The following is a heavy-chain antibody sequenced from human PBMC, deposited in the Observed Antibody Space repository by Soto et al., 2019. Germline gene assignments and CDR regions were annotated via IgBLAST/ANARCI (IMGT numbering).Heavy chain of an antibody. CDR1: GFTFNTYA. V-gene: IGHV3-21*01. CDR2: ITTSSAYI. D-gene: IGHD2-21*01. J-gene: IGHJ5*02. Sequence: EVQLVESGGGLVKPGGSLRLSCAASGFTFNTYAMNWVRQAPGKGLEWVSSITTSSAYIYYADSLKGRITISRDNAKNSLVLQMNSLRAEDTAVYYCVRSGTARLLRHSWFDTWGQGTLVTVSS. CDR3: VRSGTARLLRHSWFDT.